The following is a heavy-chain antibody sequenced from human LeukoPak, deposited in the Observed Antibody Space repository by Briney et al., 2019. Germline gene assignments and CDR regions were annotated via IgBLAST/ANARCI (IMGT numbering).Heavy chain of an antibody. CDR1: GYTFTGYY. V-gene: IGHV1-2*02. CDR2: INPNSGGT. D-gene: IGHD3-22*01. J-gene: IGHJ4*02. CDR3: ARAFRTSNYYDSSGTEALGY. Sequence: ASVKVSCKASGYTFTGYYMHWVRQAPGQGLEWMGWINPNSGGTKYAQKFQGRVTMTRDRSMSTAYMELSRLRSDDTAVYYCARAFRTSNYYDSSGTEALGYWGQGTLVTVSS.